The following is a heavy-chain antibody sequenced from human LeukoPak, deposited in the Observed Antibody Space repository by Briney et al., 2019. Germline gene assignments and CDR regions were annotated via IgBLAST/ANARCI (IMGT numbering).Heavy chain of an antibody. CDR3: ARLRCSSTSCYWRWFDP. V-gene: IGHV1-2*02. CDR1: GYTFTGYY. Sequence: GASVKVSCKASGYTFTGYYMHWVRQAPGQGLEWMGWINPNSGGTNYAQKFQGRVTMTRDTSISTAYMELSRLRSDDTAVYYCARLRCSSTSCYWRWFDPWGQGTLVTVSS. D-gene: IGHD2-2*01. CDR2: INPNSGGT. J-gene: IGHJ5*02.